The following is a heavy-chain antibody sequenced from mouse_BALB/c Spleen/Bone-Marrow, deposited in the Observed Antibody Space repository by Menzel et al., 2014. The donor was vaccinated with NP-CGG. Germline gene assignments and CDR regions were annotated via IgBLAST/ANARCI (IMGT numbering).Heavy chain of an antibody. CDR2: INPGSGGT. CDR1: GYAFTNYL. J-gene: IGHJ2*01. Sequence: QVQLQQSGAELVRPGTSVKVSCKASGYAFTNYLIEWVKQRPGQGLEWIGVINPGSGGTNYNEKFKGKATLTADKSSSTAYMQFSSLTSDDSAVYFCARSYYGSPYFDYWGQGTTLTVSS. CDR3: ARSYYGSPYFDY. V-gene: IGHV1-54*01. D-gene: IGHD1-1*01.